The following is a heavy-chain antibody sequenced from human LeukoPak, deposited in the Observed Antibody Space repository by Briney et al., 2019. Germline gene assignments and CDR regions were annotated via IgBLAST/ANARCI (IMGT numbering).Heavy chain of an antibody. Sequence: GSSVKVSCKASGGTFSSYAISWVRQAPGQGLEWMGGIIPIFGIANYAQKFQGRVTITADESTSTAYMELSSLRSEDTAVYYCAREGPSYCSSTSCYGANYYYMDVWGKGTTVTVSS. V-gene: IGHV1-69*01. CDR2: IIPIFGIA. D-gene: IGHD2-2*01. CDR3: AREGPSYCSSTSCYGANYYYMDV. CDR1: GGTFSSYA. J-gene: IGHJ6*03.